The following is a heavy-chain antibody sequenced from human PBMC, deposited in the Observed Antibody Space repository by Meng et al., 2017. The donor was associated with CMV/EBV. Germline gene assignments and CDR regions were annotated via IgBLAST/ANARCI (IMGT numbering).Heavy chain of an antibody. CDR2: IYHSGST. CDR3: ARRGFYYYGMDV. Sequence: SETLSLTCAVSGGSISSSNWWSWVRQPPGKGLEWIGEIYHSGSTNYNPSLKSRVTMTTDTSTSTAYMELRSLRSDDTAVYYCARRGFYYYGMDVWGQGTTVTVSS. V-gene: IGHV4-4*02. J-gene: IGHJ6*02. CDR1: GGSISSSNW.